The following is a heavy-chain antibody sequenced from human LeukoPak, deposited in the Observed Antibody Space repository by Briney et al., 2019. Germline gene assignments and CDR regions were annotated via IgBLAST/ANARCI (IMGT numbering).Heavy chain of an antibody. CDR1: GFTVSSNY. J-gene: IGHJ4*02. Sequence: GGSLRLSCAASGFTVSSNYMSWVRQAPGKGLEWVSVIYSGGSTYYADSVKGRFTISRDDSKSIAYLQMNSLKTEDTAVYYCTRGGRVLLWFGELYSNIDYWGQGTLVTVSS. V-gene: IGHV3-66*01. CDR3: TRGGRVLLWFGELYSNIDY. D-gene: IGHD3-10*01. CDR2: IYSGGST.